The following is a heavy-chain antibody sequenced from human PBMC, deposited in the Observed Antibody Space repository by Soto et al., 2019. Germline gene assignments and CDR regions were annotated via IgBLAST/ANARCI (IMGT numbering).Heavy chain of an antibody. CDR2: INPSGGST. Sequence: GASVKVSCKASGYTFTSYYMHWVRQAPGHGLEWMGIINPSGGSTSYAQKFQGRVTMTRDTSTSTVYMELSSLRSEDTAVYYCARDYYDSSGPLGPLXYWGQGTLVTVSS. J-gene: IGHJ4*02. V-gene: IGHV1-46*01. CDR3: ARDYYDSSGPLGPLXY. D-gene: IGHD3-22*01. CDR1: GYTFTSYY.